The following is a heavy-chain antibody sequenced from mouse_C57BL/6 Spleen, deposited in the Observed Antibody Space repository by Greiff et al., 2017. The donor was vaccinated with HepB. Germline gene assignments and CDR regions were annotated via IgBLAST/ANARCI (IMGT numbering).Heavy chain of an antibody. V-gene: IGHV1-22*01. Sequence: VQLQQSGPELVKPGASVKMSCKASGYTFTDYNMHWVKQSHGKSLEWIGYINPNNGGTSYNQKFKGKATLTVNKSSSTAYMELRSLTSEDSAVYYCATTLTGTNWYFDVWGTGTTVTVSS. CDR1: GYTFTDYN. CDR3: ATTLTGTNWYFDV. J-gene: IGHJ1*03. CDR2: INPNNGGT. D-gene: IGHD4-1*01.